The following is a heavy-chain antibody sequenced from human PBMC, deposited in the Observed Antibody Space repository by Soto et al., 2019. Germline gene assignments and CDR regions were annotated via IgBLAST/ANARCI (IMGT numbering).Heavy chain of an antibody. J-gene: IGHJ6*02. V-gene: IGHV4-39*01. CDR3: AIHDDFWSGLYSTDL. CDR2: IYYSGST. Sequence: PSETLSLTCTVSGGSISSSSYYWGWIRQHPGKGLEWIGSIYYSGSTYYNPSLKSRVTISVDTSKNQFSLKLSSVTAADTAVYYCAIHDDFWSGLYSTDLWRQATTV. CDR1: GGSISSSSYY. D-gene: IGHD3-3*01.